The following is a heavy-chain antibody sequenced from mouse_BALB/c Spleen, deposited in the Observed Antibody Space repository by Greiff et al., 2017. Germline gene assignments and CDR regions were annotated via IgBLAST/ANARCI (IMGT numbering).Heavy chain of an antibody. CDR3: SREGGNWYFDV. CDR1: GFSITSGYF. J-gene: IGHJ1*01. D-gene: IGHD1-1*01. CDR2: ISYDGRN. V-gene: IGHV3-6*02. Sequence: EVKLMESGPGLVTPSQSLSLTCSVTGFSITSGYFWYCLRPLPGNKLEWMGYISYDGRNNYNPSLKNRISITRDASKNQFFLKLNSVTTEDTATCYCSREGGNWYFDVWGAGTTVTVSS.